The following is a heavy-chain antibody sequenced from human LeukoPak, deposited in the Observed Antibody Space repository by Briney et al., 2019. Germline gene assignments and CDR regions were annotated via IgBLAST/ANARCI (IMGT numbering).Heavy chain of an antibody. CDR1: GYTFTSYG. D-gene: IGHD3-10*01. Sequence: ASVKVSCKASGYTFTSYGISWVRQAPGQGLEWMGWISAYNGNTNYAQKLQGRVTMTTDTSTSTAYMELRSLRSDDTAVYYCARGGTVGNPYSSGGHYYYGMDVWGQGTTVTVSS. V-gene: IGHV1-18*01. CDR3: ARGGTVGNPYSSGGHYYYGMDV. CDR2: ISAYNGNT. J-gene: IGHJ6*02.